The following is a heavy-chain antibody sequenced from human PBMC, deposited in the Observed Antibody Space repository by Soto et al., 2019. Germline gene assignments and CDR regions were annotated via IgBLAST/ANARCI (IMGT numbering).Heavy chain of an antibody. Sequence: ASVKVSCKASGYTFTGYYMHWVRQAPGQGLEWMGWINPNSGGTNYAQKFQGRVTRNRDTSISTAYMELSRLRSDDTAVYYCARGVAECTNGVCSYSYYGMDVWGQGTTVTVSS. J-gene: IGHJ6*02. CDR3: ARGVAECTNGVCSYSYYGMDV. CDR2: INPNSGGT. D-gene: IGHD2-8*01. V-gene: IGHV1-2*02. CDR1: GYTFTGYY.